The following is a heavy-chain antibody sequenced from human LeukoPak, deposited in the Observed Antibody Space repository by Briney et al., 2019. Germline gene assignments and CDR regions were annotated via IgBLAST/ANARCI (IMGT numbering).Heavy chain of an antibody. CDR1: GYTFTSYD. CDR2: MNPNSGNT. D-gene: IGHD3-3*01. J-gene: IGHJ6*03. CDR3: ARGRPYYDFWSGYPRHYYYMDV. V-gene: IGHV1-8*01. Sequence: ASVKVSCKASGYTFTSYDINWVRQAPGQGLEWMGWMNPNSGNTGYAQKFQGRVTMTRNTSISTAYMELSSLRSEDTAVYYCARGRPYYDFWSGYPRHYYYMDVWGKGTTVTVSS.